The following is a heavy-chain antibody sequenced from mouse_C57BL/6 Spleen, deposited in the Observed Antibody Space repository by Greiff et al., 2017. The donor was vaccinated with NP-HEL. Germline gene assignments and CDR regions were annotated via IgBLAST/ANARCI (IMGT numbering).Heavy chain of an antibody. V-gene: IGHV1-55*01. Sequence: QVQLQQPGAELVKPGASVKMSCKASGYTFTSYWITWVKQRPGQGLEWIGDIYPGSGSTNYNEKFKSKATLTVDTSSSTAYMQLSSLTSEDSAVYYCARRDYGSSLAWFAYWGQGTLVTVSA. D-gene: IGHD1-1*01. CDR1: GYTFTSYW. CDR2: IYPGSGST. J-gene: IGHJ3*01. CDR3: ARRDYGSSLAWFAY.